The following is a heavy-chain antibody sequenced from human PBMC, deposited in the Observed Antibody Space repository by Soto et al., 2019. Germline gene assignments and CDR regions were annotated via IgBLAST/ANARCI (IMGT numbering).Heavy chain of an antibody. J-gene: IGHJ4*02. D-gene: IGHD5-12*01. V-gene: IGHV4-30-2*01. CDR2: IYHSGST. CDR1: GGSISSGGYS. Sequence: QLQLQESGSGLVKPSQTLSLTCAVSGGSISSGGYSWSWIRQPPGKGPQWIGYIYHSGSTYYNPSLKRRATLSADRSKNQFSLKRSSVTAADTAVYYSAAGGGLPRYYWGQGTLVTVSS. CDR3: AAGGGLPRYY.